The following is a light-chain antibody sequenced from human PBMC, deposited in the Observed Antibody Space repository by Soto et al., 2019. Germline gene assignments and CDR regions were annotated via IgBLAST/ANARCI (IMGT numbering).Light chain of an antibody. CDR1: QSIDNY. CDR3: QETYGTPLT. J-gene: IGKJ4*01. CDR2: AAS. Sequence: DIQMTQSPSSLSASVGDRVTITCRASQSIDNYVNWYQHKPGRAPKLLIFAASSLQSGVPSRFSGRGSGTDFTFTISSLQPEDFATYFCQETYGTPLTFGGGTKVEI. V-gene: IGKV1-39*01.